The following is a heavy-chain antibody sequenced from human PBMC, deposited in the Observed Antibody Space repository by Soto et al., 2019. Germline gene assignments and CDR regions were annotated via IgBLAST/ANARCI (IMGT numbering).Heavy chain of an antibody. CDR2: IYYSGST. CDR1: GGAISGYY. J-gene: IGHJ4*02. Sequence: PSETLSLTCTVTGGAISGYYLSWIRQHPGKGLEWIGYIYYSGSTYYNPSLKRRVTISVDTSKNQISLKLSSVTAADTAVYYCERSRKYGHYFDYWGQGTLVTVSS. V-gene: IGHV4-59*06. D-gene: IGHD4-17*01. CDR3: ERSRKYGHYFDY.